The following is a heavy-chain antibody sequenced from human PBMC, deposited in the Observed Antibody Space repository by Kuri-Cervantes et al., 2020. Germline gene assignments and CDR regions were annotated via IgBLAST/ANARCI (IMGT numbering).Heavy chain of an antibody. CDR1: GFTFSSYG. V-gene: IGHV3-33*01. D-gene: IGHD3-16*02. Sequence: LSLTCAASGFTFSSYGMHWVRQAPGKGLEWVAVIWYDGSNKYYIDSVRGRFTASRDNSKNTLYLQMNSLRVEDTAMYYCATDRRWPSGYLDLWGRGTLVTVSS. CDR3: ATDRRWPSGYLDL. CDR2: IWYDGSNK. J-gene: IGHJ2*01.